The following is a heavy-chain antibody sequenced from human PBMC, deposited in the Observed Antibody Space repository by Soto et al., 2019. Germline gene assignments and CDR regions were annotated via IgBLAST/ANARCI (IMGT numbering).Heavy chain of an antibody. D-gene: IGHD6-6*01. V-gene: IGHV3-9*01. CDR2: ISWNSGTI. Sequence: GGSLRLSCAVSGFIFDDYAMHWVRQAPGKGLEWVSSISWNSGTIGYVDSVEGRFTISRDNAKNALYLQMSSLRTEDPAFYYCAKGSYSISSSGAFDIWGQGTMVTVSS. CDR1: GFIFDDYA. J-gene: IGHJ3*02. CDR3: AKGSYSISSSGAFDI.